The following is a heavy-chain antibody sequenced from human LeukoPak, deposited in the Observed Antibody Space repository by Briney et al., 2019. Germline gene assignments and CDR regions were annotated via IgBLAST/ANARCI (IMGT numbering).Heavy chain of an antibody. CDR3: ARDRALSIPLDY. J-gene: IGHJ4*02. V-gene: IGHV3-21*01. CDR2: ISSSSSYI. Sequence: PGGSLRLSCAASGFTFSSYAMSWVRQAPGKGLEWVSSISSSSSYIYYADSVKGRFTISRDNAKNSLYLQMNSLRAEDTAVYYCARDRALSIPLDYWGQGTLVTVSS. CDR1: GFTFSSYA.